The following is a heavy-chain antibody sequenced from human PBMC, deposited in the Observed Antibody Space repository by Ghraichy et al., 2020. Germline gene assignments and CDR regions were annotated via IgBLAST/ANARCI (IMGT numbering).Heavy chain of an antibody. CDR1: GFIFRSYA. D-gene: IGHD6-13*01. CDR3: AKNLDEHLVRRGDV. J-gene: IGHJ6*02. Sequence: GGSLRLSCAASGFIFRSYAMSWVRQSPGKGLEWVSAISGSGDKSYYADSMKGRFIMSRDNSKNTLYLQMNSLRAEDTAVYYCAKNLDEHLVRRGDVWGQGTTVTVSS. CDR2: ISGSGDKS. V-gene: IGHV3-23*01.